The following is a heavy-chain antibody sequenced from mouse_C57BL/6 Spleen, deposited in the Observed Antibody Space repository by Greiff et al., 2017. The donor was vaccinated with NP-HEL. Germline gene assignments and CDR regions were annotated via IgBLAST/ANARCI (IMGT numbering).Heavy chain of an antibody. CDR2: IYPGDGDT. V-gene: IGHV1-82*01. Sequence: QVQLQQSGPELVKPGASVKISCKASGYAFSSSWMNWVKQRPGKGLEWIGRIYPGDGDTNYNGKFKGKATLTADKSSSTAYMQLSSLTSEDSAVYFCARHYGSSSHFDCWGQGTTLTVSS. J-gene: IGHJ2*01. CDR1: GYAFSSSW. CDR3: ARHYGSSSHFDC. D-gene: IGHD1-1*01.